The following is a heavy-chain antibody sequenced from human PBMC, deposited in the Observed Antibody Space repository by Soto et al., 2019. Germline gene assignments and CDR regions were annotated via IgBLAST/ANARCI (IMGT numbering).Heavy chain of an antibody. CDR1: GFTFSSYS. CDR3: ASILGEMATW. V-gene: IGHV3-21*01. J-gene: IGHJ4*02. Sequence: PGGSLRLSCAASGFTFSSYSMNWVRQAPGKGLEWVSSISSSSSYIYYADSVKGRLTISRDNAKNSLYLQMNSLRAEDTAVYYCASILGEMATWWGQGTLVTVSS. CDR2: ISSSSSYI.